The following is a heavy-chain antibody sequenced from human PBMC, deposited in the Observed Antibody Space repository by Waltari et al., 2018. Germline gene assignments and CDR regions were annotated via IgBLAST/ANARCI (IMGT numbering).Heavy chain of an antibody. CDR2: IWYYGSNK. CDR1: GFTFSSYG. D-gene: IGHD3-22*01. CDR3: ARSFYDSTETDY. Sequence: QVQLVESGGGVVQPGRSLRLSCAASGFTFSSYGMHWVRQAPGKGLEWVAVIWYYGSNKYYADSVKGRFTISRDNSKNTLYLQMNSLRSEDTAVYYCARSFYDSTETDYWGQGTLVTVSS. V-gene: IGHV3-33*01. J-gene: IGHJ4*02.